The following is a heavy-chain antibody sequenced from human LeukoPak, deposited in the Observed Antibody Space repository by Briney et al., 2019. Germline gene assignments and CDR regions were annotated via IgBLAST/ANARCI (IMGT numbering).Heavy chain of an antibody. CDR2: ISGSGGST. Sequence: GGSLRLSCAASGFTFSSYAMSWVRQAPGKGLEWVSAISGSGGSTYYTDSVKGRFTISRDNSKNTLYLQMNSLRAEDTAVYYCAKVADDYGDYDWFDPWGQGTLVTVSS. V-gene: IGHV3-23*01. CDR1: GFTFSSYA. D-gene: IGHD4-17*01. J-gene: IGHJ5*02. CDR3: AKVADDYGDYDWFDP.